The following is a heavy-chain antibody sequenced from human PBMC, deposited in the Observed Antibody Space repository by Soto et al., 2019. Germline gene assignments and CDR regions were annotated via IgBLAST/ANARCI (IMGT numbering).Heavy chain of an antibody. CDR2: IIPYYNTL. J-gene: IGHJ4*02. V-gene: IGHV1-69*01. CDR3: ASGASRWYPSFFDS. D-gene: IGHD6-13*01. Sequence: QAQVVQSGAEVRKPGSSVKLSCKASEGTFNSYAIAWVRQAPGQGLEWMGGIIPYYNTLNYAQKFQDRVTITAVDSTNTVYMELSSLRSDDTAVYFCASGASRWYPSFFDSWAQGTLVTVSS. CDR1: EGTFNSYA.